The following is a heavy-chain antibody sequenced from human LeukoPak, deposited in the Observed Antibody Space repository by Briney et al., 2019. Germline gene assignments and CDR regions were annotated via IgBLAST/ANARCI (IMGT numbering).Heavy chain of an antibody. CDR1: GYTFTSYD. CDR2: MNPNSGNT. D-gene: IGHD3-3*01. V-gene: IGHV1-8*01. CDR3: ARVGYDFWSGCYNSGDAFDI. Sequence: ASVKVSCKASGYTFTSYDINWVRQATGQGLEWMGWMNPNSGNTGYAQKFQGRVTMTRNTSISTAYMELSSLRSEDTAVYYCARVGYDFWSGCYNSGDAFDIWGQGTMVTVSS. J-gene: IGHJ3*02.